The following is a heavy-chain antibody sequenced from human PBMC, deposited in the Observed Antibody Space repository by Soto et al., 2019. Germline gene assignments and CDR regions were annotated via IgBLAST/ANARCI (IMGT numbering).Heavy chain of an antibody. CDR2: ISGIGGST. CDR3: ANVAAAGTWSFDI. V-gene: IGHV3-23*01. D-gene: IGHD6-13*01. Sequence: PGGSLRLSCAESGFTFSSYDMNWVREASGKGLVWVSAISGIGGSTYYADSVKGRFTISRDNSKNTLYLQMNSLRAEDTAVYYCANVAAAGTWSFDIWGQGTMVTVSS. J-gene: IGHJ3*02. CDR1: GFTFSSYD.